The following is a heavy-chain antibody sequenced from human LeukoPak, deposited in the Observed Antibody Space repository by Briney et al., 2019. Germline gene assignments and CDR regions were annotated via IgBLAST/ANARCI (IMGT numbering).Heavy chain of an antibody. CDR1: GFTFSNFW. J-gene: IGHJ4*02. D-gene: IGHD3-22*01. V-gene: IGHV3-23*01. CDR2: ISPSSGT. CDR3: ARPQSSSGYYWPFDD. Sequence: GGSLRLSCAASGFTFSNFWMHWVRQAPGKGLEWVSAISPSSGTFYADSVKGRFTISRDNSKNTLYLQMNSLRAEDTAVYYCARPQSSSGYYWPFDDWGQGTLVTVSS.